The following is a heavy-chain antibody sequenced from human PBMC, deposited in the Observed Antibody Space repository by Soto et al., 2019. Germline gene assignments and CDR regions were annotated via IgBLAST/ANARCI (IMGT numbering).Heavy chain of an antibody. J-gene: IGHJ6*03. CDR3: ARDASGSNLGYMHV. CDR2: IHHSGSS. CDR1: GGSINIADYY. V-gene: IGHV4-31*03. D-gene: IGHD1-1*01. Sequence: TLSLTCTVSGGSINIADYYWNWVRQPPGKGLEWIGEIHHSGSSDHNPSLKSRLTMSVDTAKNQVSLKLTSVTAADTAVYFCARDASGSNLGYMHVCGQGSTVTVSS.